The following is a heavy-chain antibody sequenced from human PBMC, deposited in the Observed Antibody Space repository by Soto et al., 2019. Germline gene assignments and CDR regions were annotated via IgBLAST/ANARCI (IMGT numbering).Heavy chain of an antibody. CDR1: GGSISGFY. CDR2: IYTSGSGTI. J-gene: IGHJ4*02. CDR3: ARDGRNIAGFAY. Sequence: SETLSLTCDVSGGSISGFYWSWIRQPAGKGLEWIGRIYTSGSGTINYNPSLKSRVTMSMDASKNQFSLKLRSVTAADTAVYYCARDGRNIAGFAYWGQGTLVTVSS. V-gene: IGHV4-4*07. D-gene: IGHD1-26*01.